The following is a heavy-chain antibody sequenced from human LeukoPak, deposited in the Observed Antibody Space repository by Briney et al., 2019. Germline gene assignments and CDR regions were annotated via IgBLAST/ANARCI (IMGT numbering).Heavy chain of an antibody. CDR1: GGSISSYY. CDR3: ARVIAAAAFGMDV. Sequence: PSETLSLTCTVSGGSISSYYWSWIRQPPGKGLEWIGYIYYSGSTNYNPSLKSRVTISVDPSKNQFSLKLSSVTAADTAVYYCARVIAAAAFGMDVWGKGTTVTVSS. CDR2: IYYSGST. V-gene: IGHV4-59*01. D-gene: IGHD6-6*01. J-gene: IGHJ6*04.